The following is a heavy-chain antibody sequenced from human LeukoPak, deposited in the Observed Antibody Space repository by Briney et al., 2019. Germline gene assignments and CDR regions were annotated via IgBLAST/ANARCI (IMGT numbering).Heavy chain of an antibody. CDR1: GFTFSSYS. Sequence: GGSLTLSCAASGFTFSSYSMNWVRQAPGKGLEWVSSISSSSSYIYYADSVKGRFTISRDNAKNSLYLQMNSLGAEDTAVYYCAIAISGYYSLGMDVWGQGTTVTVSS. CDR3: AIAISGYYSLGMDV. D-gene: IGHD3-22*01. V-gene: IGHV3-21*01. J-gene: IGHJ6*02. CDR2: ISSSSSYI.